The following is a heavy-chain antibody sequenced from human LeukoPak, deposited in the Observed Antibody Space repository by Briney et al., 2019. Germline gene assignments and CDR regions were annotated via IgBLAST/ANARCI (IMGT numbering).Heavy chain of an antibody. D-gene: IGHD2-2*01. CDR1: GGSFSGYY. V-gene: IGHV4-34*01. CDR2: INHSGST. Sequence: PSETLSLTCAVYGGSFSGYYWSWIRQPPGKGLEWIGEINHSGSTNYNPSLKSRVTISVDTPKNQFSLKLSSVTAADTAVYYCARRSSLGLGYCSSTSCPNWFDPWGQGTLVTVSS. J-gene: IGHJ5*02. CDR3: ARRSSLGLGYCSSTSCPNWFDP.